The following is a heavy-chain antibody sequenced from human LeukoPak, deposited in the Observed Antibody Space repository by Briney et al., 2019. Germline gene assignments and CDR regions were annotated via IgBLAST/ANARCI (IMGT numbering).Heavy chain of an antibody. J-gene: IGHJ4*02. D-gene: IGHD1-26*01. Sequence: ASVKVSCKASGYTFTDYYMHWVRQAPGQGLEWMGWINPNSGGTNYAQKFQGRVTMTRDTSISTAYMELSRLGSDDTAVYYCARAPRRYTGSYGYFDYWGQGTLVTVSS. CDR1: GYTFTDYY. CDR2: INPNSGGT. CDR3: ARAPRRYTGSYGYFDY. V-gene: IGHV1-2*02.